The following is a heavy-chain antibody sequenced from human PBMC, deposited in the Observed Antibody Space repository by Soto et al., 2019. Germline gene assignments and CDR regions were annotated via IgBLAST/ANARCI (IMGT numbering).Heavy chain of an antibody. CDR2: IYYSGST. CDR1: GGSISSYY. D-gene: IGHD2-15*01. Sequence: SETLSLTCTVSGGSISSYYWSWFRQPPGRGLEWIGYIYYSGSTSYSPSLESRVTISVDTSKNQISLMLSSVTAADTAVYYCAGHPPYWVGMGVWGQGTTVTISS. V-gene: IGHV4-59*08. CDR3: AGHPPYWVGMGV. J-gene: IGHJ6*02.